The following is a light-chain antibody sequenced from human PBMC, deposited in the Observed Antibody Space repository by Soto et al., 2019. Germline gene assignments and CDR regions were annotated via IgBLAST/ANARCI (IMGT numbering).Light chain of an antibody. J-gene: IGKJ1*01. CDR3: LKYYNYPLT. CDR1: QGIRND. Sequence: AIQMTQCPSSLTASVGDRVTITCRASQGIRNDLGWYQQKPGKAPKLLIYAASSLQSAVPSSFSGIGSRIDFTLTIISLQPEYFATSTSLKYYNYPLTFGQSTNV. CDR2: AAS. V-gene: IGKV1-6*01.